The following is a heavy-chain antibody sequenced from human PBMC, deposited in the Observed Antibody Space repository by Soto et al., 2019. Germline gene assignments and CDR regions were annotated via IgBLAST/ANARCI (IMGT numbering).Heavy chain of an antibody. CDR1: GGSISSGDYY. CDR3: ARDERLWFGHPPIKYGMDV. J-gene: IGHJ6*02. D-gene: IGHD3-10*01. CDR2: IYYSGST. V-gene: IGHV4-30-4*01. Sequence: TLSLTCTVSGGSISSGDYYWSWIRQPPGKGLEWIGYIYYSGSTYYNPSLKSRVTISVDTSKNQFSLKLSSVTAADTAVYYCARDERLWFGHPPIKYGMDVWGQGTTVTVSS.